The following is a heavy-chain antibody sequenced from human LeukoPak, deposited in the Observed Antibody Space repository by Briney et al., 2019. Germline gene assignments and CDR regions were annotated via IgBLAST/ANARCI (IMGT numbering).Heavy chain of an antibody. CDR3: TADYGSGSYDY. J-gene: IGHJ4*02. Sequence: GGSLRLSCAASGFTFSNAWMSWVRQAPGKGREWVGRIKSKTDGGTTDYAAPVKGRFTISRDDSKNTLYLQMNSLKTEDTAVYYCTADYGSGSYDYWGQGTLVTVSS. V-gene: IGHV3-15*01. CDR1: GFTFSNAW. D-gene: IGHD3-10*01. CDR2: IKSKTDGGTT.